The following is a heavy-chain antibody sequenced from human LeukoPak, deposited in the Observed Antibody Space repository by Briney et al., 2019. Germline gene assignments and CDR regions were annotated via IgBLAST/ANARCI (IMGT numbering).Heavy chain of an antibody. J-gene: IGHJ4*02. V-gene: IGHV1-2*02. CDR3: AKEKFDSSSCPDY. D-gene: IGHD6-13*01. CDR2: INPNSGGT. Sequence: ASMKVSCKASGYTFTDYYMHWVRQAPGQGLEWMGWINPNSGGTNYAQKFQGRATMTRDTSISTAYMELSSLRSDDTAVYYCAKEKFDSSSCPDYWGQGALVTVSS. CDR1: GYTFTDYY.